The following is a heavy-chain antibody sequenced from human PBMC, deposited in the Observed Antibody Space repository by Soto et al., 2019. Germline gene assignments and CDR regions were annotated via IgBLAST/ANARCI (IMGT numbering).Heavy chain of an antibody. V-gene: IGHV4-4*07. J-gene: IGHJ6*02. CDR2: VYSTGGV. D-gene: IGHD1-26*01. Sequence: QMQLHESGPGLVKPSETLSLTCNVSGDSIGRFYWSWIRQSAGKGLEWIGRVYSTGGVTYNPALKGRFTISLDRSNNHTSLEMSSVTAADTAVYFCARDLSGTGLDIWGRGTRVSVSS. CDR3: ARDLSGTGLDI. CDR1: GDSIGRFY.